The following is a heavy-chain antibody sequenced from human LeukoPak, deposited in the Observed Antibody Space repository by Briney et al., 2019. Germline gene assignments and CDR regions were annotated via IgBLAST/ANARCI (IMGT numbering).Heavy chain of an antibody. CDR3: AREGRITQNWFDP. Sequence: SETLSLTCTVSGSSISSGGYYWSWIRQHPGKGLEWIGYIYYSGSTYYNPSLKSRVTISVDTSKNQFSLKLSSVTAADTAVYYCAREGRITQNWFDPWGQGTLVTVSS. CDR1: GSSISSGGYY. J-gene: IGHJ5*02. V-gene: IGHV4-31*03. D-gene: IGHD3-10*01. CDR2: IYYSGST.